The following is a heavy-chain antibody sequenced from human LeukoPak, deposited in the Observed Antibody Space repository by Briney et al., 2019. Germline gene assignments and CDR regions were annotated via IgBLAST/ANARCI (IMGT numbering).Heavy chain of an antibody. CDR2: IYYSGST. CDR3: ARQSGSYGYWYFDL. D-gene: IGHD5-18*01. J-gene: IGHJ2*01. V-gene: IGHV4-59*08. CDR1: DGSISSYY. Sequence: SETLSLTCTVSDGSISSYYWSWIRQPPGKGLEWIGYIYYSGSTNYNPSLKSRVTISVDTSKNQFSLKLSSVTAADTAVYYCARQSGSYGYWYFDLWGRGTLVTVSS.